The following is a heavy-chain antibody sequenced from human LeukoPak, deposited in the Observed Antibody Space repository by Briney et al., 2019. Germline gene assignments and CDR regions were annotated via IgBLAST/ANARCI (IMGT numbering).Heavy chain of an antibody. CDR3: AGECTRTSCNFDY. J-gene: IGHJ4*02. D-gene: IGHD2-2*01. CDR2: ISSSGSTK. V-gene: IGHV3-48*03. CDR1: GFIFSSYG. Sequence: PGGSLRLSCAASGFIFSSYGMNWVRQAPGKGLEWVSYISSSGSTKYYADSVKGRFTISRDNAKKSLYLQMNSLRAEDTAVYYCAGECTRTSCNFDYWGQGTLVTVSS.